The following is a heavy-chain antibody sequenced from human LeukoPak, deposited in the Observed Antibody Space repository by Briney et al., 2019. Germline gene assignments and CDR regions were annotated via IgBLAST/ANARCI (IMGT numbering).Heavy chain of an antibody. CDR3: ARERWLQPDY. CDR2: LSYDGRNK. V-gene: IGHV3-30*04. J-gene: IGHJ4*02. CDR1: GLTFSNYA. D-gene: IGHD5-24*01. Sequence: GGSLRLSCAASGLTFSNYAMHWVRQAPGKGLEWVAALSYDGRNKYYADSVKGRFTISRDNSKNTLYLQMNSLRAEDTAVYYCARERWLQPDYWGQGTLVTVSA.